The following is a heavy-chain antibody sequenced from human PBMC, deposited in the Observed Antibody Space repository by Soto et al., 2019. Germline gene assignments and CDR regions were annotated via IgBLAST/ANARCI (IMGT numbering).Heavy chain of an antibody. D-gene: IGHD6-13*01. Sequence: EVQLLESGGGLVQPGGSLRLSCAASGFTFSSYAMSWVRQAPGKGLEWVSAISGSAGDPYYAGSVKGRFTISRENAKNSLYLQMNSLRAGDTAVYYCARWNWQQLAFDYWGQGTLVTVSS. CDR1: GFTFSSYA. CDR3: ARWNWQQLAFDY. J-gene: IGHJ4*02. CDR2: ISGSAGDP. V-gene: IGHV3-23*01.